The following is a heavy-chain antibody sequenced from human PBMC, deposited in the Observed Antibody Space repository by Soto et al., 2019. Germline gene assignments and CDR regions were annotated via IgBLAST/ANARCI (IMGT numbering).Heavy chain of an antibody. Sequence: GGSLRLSCAASGFTFSSYSMIWVRQAPGKGLEWVSAISGSGGSTYYADSVKGRFTTSRDNSKHTPYLQMNSLRAEATAVYYVAKGAINFTAAAGLSDYWGQGTMVTVSS. J-gene: IGHJ4*01. CDR2: ISGSGGST. CDR3: AKGAINFTAAAGLSDY. CDR1: GFTFSSYS. V-gene: IGHV3-23*01. D-gene: IGHD6-13*01.